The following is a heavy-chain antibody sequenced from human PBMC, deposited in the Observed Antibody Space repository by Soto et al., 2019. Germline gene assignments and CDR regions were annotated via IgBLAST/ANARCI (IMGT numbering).Heavy chain of an antibody. CDR3: APTSHHDYESTGYYDHGMDV. Sequence: VSVKVSCKSSGYTFSTAGITWVRQPPVQGLEWMGWISTSNAKPRYAEKVQGRVTMTADTPTTTGYMVLRSLTSDDTAAYYCAPTSHHDYESTGYYDHGMDVWGQGTTVTVSS. D-gene: IGHD3-22*01. J-gene: IGHJ6*02. CDR1: GYTFSTAG. CDR2: ISTSNAKP. V-gene: IGHV1-18*01.